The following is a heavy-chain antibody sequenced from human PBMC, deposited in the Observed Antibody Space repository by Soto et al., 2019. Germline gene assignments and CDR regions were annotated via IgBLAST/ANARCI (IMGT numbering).Heavy chain of an antibody. CDR3: ARLGSGWPLGAFDI. D-gene: IGHD6-19*01. V-gene: IGHV5-10-1*01. Sequence: PGESLKISCQGSGYSFTNYWISWVRQMPGEGLEWMGKIDPSDSYSNYSPSFQGHVTISADKSISTAYLQWSSLQASDTAMYYCARLGSGWPLGAFDIWGQGTVVTVSS. J-gene: IGHJ3*02. CDR2: IDPSDSYS. CDR1: GYSFTNYW.